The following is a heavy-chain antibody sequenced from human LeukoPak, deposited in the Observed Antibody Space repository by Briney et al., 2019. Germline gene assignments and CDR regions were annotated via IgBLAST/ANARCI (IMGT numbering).Heavy chain of an antibody. V-gene: IGHV3-7*01. Sequence: PGGPLRLPCAASGFTFSNYWMSWVRQAPGKGLEWVAKIKQDGSEKYYVDSVKGRFTISRDNAKNSLSLQMNSLRAEDTAVYYCARDQGYCTSASCRGDAFDVWGQGSMISVSS. CDR1: GFTFSNYW. CDR3: ARDQGYCTSASCRGDAFDV. D-gene: IGHD2-2*01. CDR2: IKQDGSEK. J-gene: IGHJ3*01.